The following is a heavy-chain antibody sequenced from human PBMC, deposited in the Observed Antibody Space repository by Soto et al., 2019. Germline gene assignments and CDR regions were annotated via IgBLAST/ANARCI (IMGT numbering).Heavy chain of an antibody. J-gene: IGHJ5*02. CDR1: GYTFTSYG. D-gene: IGHD3-22*01. CDR3: ARSKMIVVSWVSRGWFDP. V-gene: IGHV1-18*01. CDR2: ISAYNGNT. Sequence: GASVTVSCKASGYTFTSYGISWVRQAPGQGLEWLGWISAYNGNTNYTQKLQGRVTMTTDTSTSTAYMELRSLRSDDTAVYYCARSKMIVVSWVSRGWFDPWGQGTLVTVSS.